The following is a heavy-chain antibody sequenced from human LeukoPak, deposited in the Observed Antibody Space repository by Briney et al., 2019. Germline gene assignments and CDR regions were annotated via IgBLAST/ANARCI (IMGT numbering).Heavy chain of an antibody. J-gene: IGHJ4*02. CDR3: AKDSPTGTYFDY. CDR1: GFTFSSYG. Sequence: PGGSLRLSCAASGFTFSSYGMHWVRQAPGKGLEWVAVIWYGGSNKYYADSVKGRFTISRDNSKNTLYLQMNSLRAEDTAVYYCAKDSPTGTYFDYWGQGTLVTVSS. CDR2: IWYGGSNK. D-gene: IGHD1-1*01. V-gene: IGHV3-30*02.